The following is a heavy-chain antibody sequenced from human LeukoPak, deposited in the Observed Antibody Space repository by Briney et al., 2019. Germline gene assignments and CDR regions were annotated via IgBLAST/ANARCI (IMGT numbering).Heavy chain of an antibody. CDR1: SGSLSGYS. CDR2: IHHSGST. CDR3: TRQSGTVTPIDY. D-gene: IGHD4-17*01. Sequence: SETLSLTCAVASGSLSGYSWGWIRQAPGKGLDWIGEIHHSGSTTYNSSLKNRVTISLDKPKSQFSLILTSVTAADTAVYYCTRQSGTVTPIDYWGQGILVTVSS. V-gene: IGHV4-34*01. J-gene: IGHJ4*02.